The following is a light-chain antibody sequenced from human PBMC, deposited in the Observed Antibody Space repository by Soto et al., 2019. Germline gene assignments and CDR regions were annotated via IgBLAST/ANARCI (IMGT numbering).Light chain of an antibody. CDR3: QQRSNGPPYT. V-gene: IGKV3-11*01. CDR1: QSVSSY. CDR2: DAS. J-gene: IGKJ2*01. Sequence: EIVLTQSPATLSLSPGERATLSCRASQSVSSYLAWYQQKPGQAPRLLIYDASNRATGIPARFSGSGSGTDFTLTISSLEPEDFAVYYCQQRSNGPPYTFGQGTQLEIK.